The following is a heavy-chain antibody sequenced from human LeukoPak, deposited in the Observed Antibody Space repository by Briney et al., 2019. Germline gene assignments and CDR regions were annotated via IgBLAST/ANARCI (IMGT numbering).Heavy chain of an antibody. CDR1: GFTFSSYW. CDR3: AKGGRNVIDY. V-gene: IGHV3-74*01. CDR2: INSDGSST. J-gene: IGHJ4*02. D-gene: IGHD1-26*01. Sequence: RGSLRLSCAASGFTFSSYWMHWVRQAPGKGLVWVSRINSDGSSTSYADSVKGRLTISRDNAKNTLYLQMNSLRDEDTAVYYCAKGGRNVIDYWGQGTLVTVSS.